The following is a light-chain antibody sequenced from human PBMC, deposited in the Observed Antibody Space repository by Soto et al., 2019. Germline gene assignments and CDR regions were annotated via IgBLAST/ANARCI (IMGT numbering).Light chain of an antibody. CDR2: GAS. CDR3: QQCGSSST. V-gene: IGKV3-20*01. Sequence: EIVLTQSPGTLSLSPGERATLSCRASQTFSNSFLSWFQQIPGQAPRLLIYGASMRATGIPDRFSGSGSGTDFTLTISRLEPADFAVYYCQQCGSSSTFGQGTRLEIK. J-gene: IGKJ5*01. CDR1: QTFSNSF.